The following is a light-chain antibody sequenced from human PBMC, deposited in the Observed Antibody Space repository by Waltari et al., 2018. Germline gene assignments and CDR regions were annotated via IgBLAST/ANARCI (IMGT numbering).Light chain of an antibody. V-gene: IGLV1-51*01. J-gene: IGLJ2*01. CDR3: ATWDTSFTGGQV. Sequence: QSVLTQPPSVSAAPGQRVTIACSGTSSNIADNYVSWYQQIPGTAPRLLIYDTNKRPSEVPDRFSGSKSGMSGTLSISDLQTGDEGDYFCATWDTSFTGGQVFGGGTRLTVL. CDR2: DTN. CDR1: SSNIADNY.